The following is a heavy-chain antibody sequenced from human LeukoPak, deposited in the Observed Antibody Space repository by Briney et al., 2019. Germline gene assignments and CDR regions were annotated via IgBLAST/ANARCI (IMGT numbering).Heavy chain of an antibody. V-gene: IGHV4-39*07. CDR1: GGSISSSSYY. CDR2: IYYSGST. D-gene: IGHD6-19*01. J-gene: IGHJ4*02. Sequence: SETLSLTCTVSGGSISSSSYYWGWIRQPPGKGLEWIGSIYYSGSTYYNPSLKSRVTISVDTSKNQFSLKLSSVTAADTAVYYCARRAVAGAPYFDYWGQGALVTVSS. CDR3: ARRAVAGAPYFDY.